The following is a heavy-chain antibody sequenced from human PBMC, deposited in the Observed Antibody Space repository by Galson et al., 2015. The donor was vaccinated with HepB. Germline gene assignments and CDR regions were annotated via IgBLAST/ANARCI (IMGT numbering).Heavy chain of an antibody. V-gene: IGHV3-30*02. CDR1: GFTFSSYG. CDR3: AKKTTYYDILTGYPIDY. D-gene: IGHD3-9*01. CDR2: IRYDGSNK. Sequence: SLRLSCAASGFTFSSYGMHWVRQAPGKGLEWVAFIRYDGSNKYYADSVKGRFTISRDNSKNTLYLQMNSLRAEDTAVYYCAKKTTYYDILTGYPIDYWGQGTLVTVSS. J-gene: IGHJ4*02.